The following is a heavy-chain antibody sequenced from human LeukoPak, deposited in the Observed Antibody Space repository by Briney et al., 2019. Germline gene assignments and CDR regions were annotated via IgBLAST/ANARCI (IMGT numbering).Heavy chain of an antibody. J-gene: IGHJ4*02. CDR3: ARGPREYYYDSSGYSYYFDF. V-gene: IGHV3-33*01. D-gene: IGHD3-22*01. CDR2: IWYDGSNK. CDR1: GFTFSSYG. Sequence: GGSLRLSCAASGFTFSSYGMHWVRQAPGKGLEWVAVIWYDGSNKYYADSVKGRFTISRDNSKNTLYLQMNSLRAEDTAVYYCARGPREYYYDSSGYSYYFDFWGQGTLVTVSS.